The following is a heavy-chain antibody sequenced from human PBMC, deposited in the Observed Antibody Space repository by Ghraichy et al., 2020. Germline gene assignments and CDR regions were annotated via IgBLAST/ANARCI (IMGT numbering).Heavy chain of an antibody. Sequence: SETLSLTCTVSGGSISSGDYYWSWIRQPPGKGLEWIGYIYYSGSTYYNPSLKSRVTISVDTSKNQFSLKLSSVTAADTAVYYCARARDYGPDADAFDIWGQGTMVTVSS. D-gene: IGHD4-17*01. V-gene: IGHV4-30-4*01. CDR2: IYYSGST. CDR1: GGSISSGDYY. J-gene: IGHJ3*02. CDR3: ARARDYGPDADAFDI.